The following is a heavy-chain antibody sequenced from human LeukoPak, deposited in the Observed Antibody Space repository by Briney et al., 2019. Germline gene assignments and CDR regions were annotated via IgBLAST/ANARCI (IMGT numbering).Heavy chain of an antibody. CDR1: GFTFSSYW. D-gene: IGHD6-6*01. V-gene: IGHV3-74*01. J-gene: IGHJ4*02. CDR3: ARASYSSSVFDY. Sequence: GGSLRLSCAASGFTFSSYWMHWVRQAPGKGLVWVSRINSDGSSTTYADSVKGRFTISRDNAKNTLYLQMNSLRAEDTAVYYCARASYSSSVFDYWGQGTLVTVSS. CDR2: INSDGSST.